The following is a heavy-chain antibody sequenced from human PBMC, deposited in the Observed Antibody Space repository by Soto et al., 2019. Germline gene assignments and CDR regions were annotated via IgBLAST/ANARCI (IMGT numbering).Heavy chain of an antibody. J-gene: IGHJ4*02. Sequence: QVQLVQSGAEVKKTGSSVKVACKASGGTFSSYPISWVRQAPGQGLEWMGRIIPILGIANYAQKFQGRVTITADKSTSTAYMELSSLRSEDTAVYYCSRGDSYSSGPGYWRQGTLVTVSS. CDR3: SRGDSYSSGPGY. CDR1: GGTFSSYP. V-gene: IGHV1-69*02. CDR2: IIPILGIA. D-gene: IGHD6-19*01.